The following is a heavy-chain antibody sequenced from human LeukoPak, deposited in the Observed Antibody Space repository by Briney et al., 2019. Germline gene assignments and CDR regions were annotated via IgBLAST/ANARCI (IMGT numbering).Heavy chain of an antibody. J-gene: IGHJ5*02. D-gene: IGHD2-15*01. CDR2: ISSSSSYI. CDR1: GSTFSSYW. Sequence: GRSLRLSCVASGSTFSSYWTSWVRQAPAKGLEWVSSISSSSSYIYYADSVKGRFTISRDNAKNSLYLQMNSLRADDTAVYYCAKDKFSVAVVADRLKWFDPWGQGTLVTVSS. CDR3: AKDKFSVAVVADRLKWFDP. V-gene: IGHV3-21*04.